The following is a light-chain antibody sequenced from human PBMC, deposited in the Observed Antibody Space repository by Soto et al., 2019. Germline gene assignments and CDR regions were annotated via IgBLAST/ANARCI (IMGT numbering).Light chain of an antibody. CDR3: LQHNSRHPT. Sequence: DIQMTQAPSSLSASVGDRVTITCRASQDVRIELDWYQQKAGKAPKRLISSASSLLSGVPSRFSGSGSGAEFTLTISSLQPEDFETHYCLQHNSRHPTFGGGTQVDIX. CDR2: SAS. V-gene: IGKV1-17*01. CDR1: QDVRIE. J-gene: IGKJ4*01.